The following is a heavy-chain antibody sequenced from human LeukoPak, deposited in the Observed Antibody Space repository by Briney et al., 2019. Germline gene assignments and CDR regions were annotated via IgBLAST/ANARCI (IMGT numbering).Heavy chain of an antibody. CDR2: IKQDGSEK. J-gene: IGHJ6*03. D-gene: IGHD3-3*01. Sequence: GGSLRLSCAASGFTFSSYWMSWVRQAPGKGLEWVANIKQDGSEKYYVDSVKGRFTISRDNAKNSLYLQMNSLRAEDTAVYYCARDARPYYDFWSGYGPYAHYYMDVWGKGTTVTVSS. V-gene: IGHV3-7*01. CDR3: ARDARPYYDFWSGYGPYAHYYMDV. CDR1: GFTFSSYW.